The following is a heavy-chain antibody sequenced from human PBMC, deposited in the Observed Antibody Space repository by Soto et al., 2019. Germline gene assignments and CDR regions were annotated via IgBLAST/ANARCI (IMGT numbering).Heavy chain of an antibody. D-gene: IGHD1-26*01. CDR1: GGSFSGYY. CDR2: INHSGST. V-gene: IGHV4-34*01. CDR3: ARGYRGGRTRGYYYYYMDV. J-gene: IGHJ6*03. Sequence: QVQLQQWGAGLLKPSETLSLTCAVYGGSFSGYYWSWIRQPPGKGLEWIGEINHSGSTNYNPSLKSRVTISVDTSKNQFSLKRSSVTAADTAVYYCARGYRGGRTRGYYYYYMDVWGKGTTVTGSS.